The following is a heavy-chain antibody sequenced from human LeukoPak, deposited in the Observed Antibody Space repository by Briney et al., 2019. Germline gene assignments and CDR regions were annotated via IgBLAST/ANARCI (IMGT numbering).Heavy chain of an antibody. V-gene: IGHV4-59*01. CDR3: ARSGVTMIVERPADAFDI. D-gene: IGHD3-22*01. Sequence: SETLSLTCTVSGGSISSYYWSWIRQPPGKGLEWIGYIYYSGSTNYNPSLKSRVTISVDTSKNQFSLKLSSVTAADTAVYYCARSGVTMIVERPADAFDIWGQGTMVTVSS. J-gene: IGHJ3*02. CDR1: GGSISSYY. CDR2: IYYSGST.